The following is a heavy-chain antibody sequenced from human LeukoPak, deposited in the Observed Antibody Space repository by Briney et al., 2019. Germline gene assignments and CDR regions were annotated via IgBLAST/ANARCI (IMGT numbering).Heavy chain of an antibody. Sequence: GGSLRLSCAASGFTFSSYAMSWVRQAPGKGLEWVSTISGTGGSTYYADSVKGRFTISRDNSKNTLYLQMNSLRDEDTAVYYCAKDGMYSSSSSYYFDYWGQGTLVTVSS. CDR2: ISGTGGST. D-gene: IGHD6-6*01. CDR1: GFTFSSYA. V-gene: IGHV3-23*01. CDR3: AKDGMYSSSSSYYFDY. J-gene: IGHJ4*02.